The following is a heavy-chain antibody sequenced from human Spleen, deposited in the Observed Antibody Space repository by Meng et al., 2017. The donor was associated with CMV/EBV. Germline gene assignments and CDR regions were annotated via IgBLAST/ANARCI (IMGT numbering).Heavy chain of an antibody. CDR1: GFTFSRYA. CDR2: ISYDGNFQ. Sequence: CPASGFTFSRYAMHWIRQAPGKGLQWLAVISYDGNFQHYTDSVKGRFSLSRDNSKNMLFLHMNSLRTEDTAVYYCAARYSLSLDYDEGWGQGTLVTVSS. CDR3: AARYSLSLDYDEG. D-gene: IGHD4-17*01. V-gene: IGHV3-30-3*01. J-gene: IGHJ4*02.